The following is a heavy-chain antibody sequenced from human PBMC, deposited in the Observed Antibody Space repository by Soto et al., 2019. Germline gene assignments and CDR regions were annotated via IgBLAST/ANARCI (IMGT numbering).Heavy chain of an antibody. CDR2: IYYSGST. V-gene: IGHV4-39*01. D-gene: IGHD3-10*01. Sequence: SETLSLTCAVYGGSFSGCYWCWVRHPQGKGLEWIGSIYYSGSTYHNPSLKSRVTISVDTSKNQFSLKLSSVTAADTAVYYCARHYGSGSYILNWWFDPWGQGTLVTVSS. CDR1: GGSFSGCY. CDR3: ARHYGSGSYILNWWFDP. J-gene: IGHJ5*02.